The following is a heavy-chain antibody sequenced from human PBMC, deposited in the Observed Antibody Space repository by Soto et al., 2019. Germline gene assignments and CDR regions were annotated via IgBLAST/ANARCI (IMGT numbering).Heavy chain of an antibody. Sequence: SETLSLTCTVSGGSISSYYWSWIRQPPGKGLEWIGYIYYSGSTNYNPSLKSRVTISVDTSKNQFSLKLSSVTAADTAVYYCARAFYGDFDYWGQGTLVTVSS. CDR3: ARAFYGDFDY. V-gene: IGHV4-59*01. CDR2: IYYSGST. D-gene: IGHD4-17*01. J-gene: IGHJ4*02. CDR1: GGSISSYY.